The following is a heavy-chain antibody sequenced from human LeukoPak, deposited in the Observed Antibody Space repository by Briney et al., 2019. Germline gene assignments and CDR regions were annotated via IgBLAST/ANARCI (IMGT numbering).Heavy chain of an antibody. J-gene: IGHJ4*02. D-gene: IGHD1-26*01. CDR2: ISSSSSTI. CDR1: GFTFSSYS. Sequence: GGSLRLSCAASGFTFSSYSMNWVRQAPGKGLEWVSYISSSSSTIYYADSVKGRFTISRDNAKNSLYLQMNSLRAEDTAVYYCARPPMSRWDPYHFDYWGQGTLVTVSS. V-gene: IGHV3-48*01. CDR3: ARPPMSRWDPYHFDY.